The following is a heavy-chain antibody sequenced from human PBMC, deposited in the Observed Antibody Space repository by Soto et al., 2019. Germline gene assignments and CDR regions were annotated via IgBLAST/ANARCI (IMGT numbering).Heavy chain of an antibody. CDR3: ARAEFRSRSLHYYYGLDV. CDR2: IYNSGST. Sequence: TSETLSLTCTVSGGSISSYYWSWIRQPPGKGLEWIGYIYNSGSTNYNPSLKRRVSISIYTSMNQFSLNLNSVTAADTAVYYCARAEFRSRSLHYYYGLDVWGQGTTVTVSS. V-gene: IGHV4-59*01. J-gene: IGHJ6*02. CDR1: GGSISSYY. D-gene: IGHD3-10*01.